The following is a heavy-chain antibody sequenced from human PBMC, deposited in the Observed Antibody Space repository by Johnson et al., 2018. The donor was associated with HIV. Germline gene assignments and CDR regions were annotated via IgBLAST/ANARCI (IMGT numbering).Heavy chain of an antibody. Sequence: VQLVESGGGLVQPGGSLRLSCAASGFTFSSYAMTWVRQAPGKGLEWVSAISGSGYTTYYADSVKGRFTISRDNSKNTVYLQMNSLRAEDTAVYYCASGDYVAAFDIWGQGTMVTVSS. V-gene: IGHV3-23*04. CDR3: ASGDYVAAFDI. J-gene: IGHJ3*02. CDR2: ISGSGYTT. CDR1: GFTFSSYA. D-gene: IGHD4-17*01.